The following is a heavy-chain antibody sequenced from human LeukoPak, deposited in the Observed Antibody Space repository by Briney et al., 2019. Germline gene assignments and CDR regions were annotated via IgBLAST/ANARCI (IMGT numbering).Heavy chain of an antibody. V-gene: IGHV1-2*04. CDR3: VRETRESVAAAATTTRDWYFDL. CDR1: GYTFTGYY. J-gene: IGHJ2*01. Sequence: GASVKVSCKASGYTFTGYYMHWVRQAPGQGLEWMGWINPNSGGTNYAQKFQGWVTMTRDTSISTAYMELSRLRPEDTAVYYCVRETRESVAAAATTTRDWYFDLWGRGTLVTVSS. D-gene: IGHD6-13*01. CDR2: INPNSGGT.